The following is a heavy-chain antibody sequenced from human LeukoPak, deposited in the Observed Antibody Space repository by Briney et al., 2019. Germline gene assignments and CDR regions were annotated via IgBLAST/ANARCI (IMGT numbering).Heavy chain of an antibody. D-gene: IGHD5-24*01. V-gene: IGHV3-30*02. CDR2: IRYDGSNK. Sequence: GGSLRLSCAASGFTFSSYGMHWVRQAPGKGLEWVAFIRYDGSNKYYADSVKGRFTISRNNSKNTLYLQMNSLRAEDTAVYYCARWVATITGYFDYWGQGTLVTVSS. CDR1: GFTFSSYG. CDR3: ARWVATITGYFDY. J-gene: IGHJ4*02.